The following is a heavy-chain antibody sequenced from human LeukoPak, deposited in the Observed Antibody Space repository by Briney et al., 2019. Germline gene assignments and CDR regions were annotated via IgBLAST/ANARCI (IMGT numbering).Heavy chain of an antibody. V-gene: IGHV3-23*01. D-gene: IGHD6-19*01. J-gene: IGHJ4*02. CDR1: GFTFSSYR. Sequence: GGSLRLSCAASGFTFSSYRMSWVRQAPGKGLEWVSAISGSGGSTYYADSVKGRFTISRDNSKNTLYLQMNSLRAEDTAVYYCARDVHSSGWYYFDYWGQGTLATVSS. CDR3: ARDVHSSGWYYFDY. CDR2: ISGSGGST.